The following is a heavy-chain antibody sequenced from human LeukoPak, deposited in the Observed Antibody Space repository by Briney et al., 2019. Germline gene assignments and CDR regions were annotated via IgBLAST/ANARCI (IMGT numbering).Heavy chain of an antibody. CDR2: IKEDGSAQ. V-gene: IGHV3-7*01. CDR3: ARDQEDYKHGGMDV. J-gene: IGHJ6*02. CDR1: GFTFNGYW. Sequence: GGSLRLSCAASGFTFNGYWMSWVRQAPGKGLEWVANIKEDGSAQYYVGSVKGRFTISRDNAKNSLNLQMNSLRAEDTAVYYCARDQEDYKHGGMDVWGQGTTVTVSS. D-gene: IGHD3-16*01.